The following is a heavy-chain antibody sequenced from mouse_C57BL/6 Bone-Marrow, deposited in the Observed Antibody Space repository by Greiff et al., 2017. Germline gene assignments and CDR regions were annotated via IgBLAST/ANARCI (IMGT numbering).Heavy chain of an antibody. CDR3: AREGTTVVALDY. V-gene: IGHV1-50*01. Sequence: QVQLQQPGAELVKPGASVKLSCKASGYTFTSYWMQWVNQRPGQGLEWIGEIDPSDSYTNYNQKFKGKATLTVDTSSSTAYMQLSSLTSEDSAVYYCAREGTTVVALDYWGQGTTLTVSS. J-gene: IGHJ2*01. CDR1: GYTFTSYW. CDR2: IDPSDSYT. D-gene: IGHD1-1*01.